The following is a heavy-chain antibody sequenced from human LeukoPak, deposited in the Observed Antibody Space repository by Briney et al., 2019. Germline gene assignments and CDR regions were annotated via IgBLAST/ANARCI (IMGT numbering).Heavy chain of an antibody. CDR1: GFTFSSYA. CDR2: INGGGGST. J-gene: IGHJ4*02. D-gene: IGHD3-22*01. V-gene: IGHV3-23*01. CDR3: AKGHADSSGYYYFDS. Sequence: PGGSLRLSCAASGFTFSSYAMSWVRQAPGKGLDWVSSINGGGGSTYYADSVKGRFTISRDNSKNTLYLQMNSLRAEDTAVYYCAKGHADSSGYYYFDSWGQGTLVTVSS.